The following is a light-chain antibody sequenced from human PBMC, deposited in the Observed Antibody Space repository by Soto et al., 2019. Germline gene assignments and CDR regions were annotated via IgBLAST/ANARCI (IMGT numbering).Light chain of an antibody. Sequence: QSALTQPASVSGSPGQSITISCTGSSSDIGGYNYVSWYQQYPGKAPKLIIYEVNNRPSGISNRFSASMSGNTASLTISGLQAEDETDYYCSSYTNSDTWVFGGGTKLTVL. CDR1: SSDIGGYNY. CDR2: EVN. CDR3: SSYTNSDTWV. V-gene: IGLV2-14*01. J-gene: IGLJ3*02.